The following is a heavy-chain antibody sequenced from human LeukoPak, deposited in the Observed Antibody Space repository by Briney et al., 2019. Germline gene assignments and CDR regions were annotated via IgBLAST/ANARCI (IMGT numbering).Heavy chain of an antibody. CDR1: GFTFSSYW. CDR3: TRVYLERLTAGYFDH. D-gene: IGHD2-8*01. V-gene: IGHV3-30*14. J-gene: IGHJ4*02. Sequence: GGSLRLSCAASGFTFSSYWMHWVRQAPGKGLEWVSVISYDGRQKYYADSVKGRFTISRDNSKNTLFLQMNSLRDEDTAVYYCTRVYLERLTAGYFDHWGQGTLVTVSP. CDR2: ISYDGRQK.